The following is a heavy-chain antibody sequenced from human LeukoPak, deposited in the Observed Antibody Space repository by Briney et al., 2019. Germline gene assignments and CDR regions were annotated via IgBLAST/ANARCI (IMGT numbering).Heavy chain of an antibody. CDR1: GGTFSSYA. CDR2: IIPIFGTA. D-gene: IGHD2-2*01. CDR3: ARDRCSSTSCYANDDYYYYMDV. Sequence: SVKVSCKASGGTFSSYAISWARQAPGQGLEWMGRIIPIFGTANYAQKFQGRVTITTDESTSTAYMELSSLRSEDTAVYYCARDRCSSTSCYANDDYYYYMDVWGKGTTVTVSS. J-gene: IGHJ6*03. V-gene: IGHV1-69*05.